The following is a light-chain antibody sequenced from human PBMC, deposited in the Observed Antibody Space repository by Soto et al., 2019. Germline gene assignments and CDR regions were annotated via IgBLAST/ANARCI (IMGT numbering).Light chain of an antibody. V-gene: IGKV3-20*01. CDR2: GAS. CDR1: QSVSSSY. J-gene: IGKJ5*01. CDR3: QHYGNSPMT. Sequence: EIVLTQSPGTLSLSPGERATLXXXXCQSVSSSYLAWYQQKPGQAPRLLIYGASSRATGIPDRFSGSGSGTDFTLTISRLEPEDFAVYYCQHYGNSPMTFGQGTRLEIK.